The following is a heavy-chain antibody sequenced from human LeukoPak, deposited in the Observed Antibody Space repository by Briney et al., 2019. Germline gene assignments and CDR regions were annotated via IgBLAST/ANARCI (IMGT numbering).Heavy chain of an antibody. D-gene: IGHD3-10*01. V-gene: IGHV3-53*01. Sequence: GGSLRLSCVASGFTVSSNYMSWVRQAPGKGLEWVSAIFSGGSTFYADSVTGRFTISRDNSKNTVYLEMNSLRAEDTAVYYCARVSQIYGSGSFYKVFDYWGQGTLVTVSS. J-gene: IGHJ4*02. CDR1: GFTVSSNY. CDR2: IFSGGST. CDR3: ARVSQIYGSGSFYKVFDY.